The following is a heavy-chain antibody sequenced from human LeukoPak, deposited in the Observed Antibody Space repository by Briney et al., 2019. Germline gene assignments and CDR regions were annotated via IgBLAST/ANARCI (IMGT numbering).Heavy chain of an antibody. J-gene: IGHJ3*02. D-gene: IGHD2-2*01. CDR2: ISGSGGTT. CDR3: AKDPSGRWGYCSSTSCFDLDDAFDI. CDR1: GFTFSNYA. Sequence: GGSLRLSCAASGFTFSNYAMSWVRQAPGKGLEWVSAISGSGGTTYYADSVKGRFTISRDNSKNTLYLQMNSLRAEDTAVYYCAKDPSGRWGYCSSTSCFDLDDAFDIWGQGTMVTVSS. V-gene: IGHV3-23*01.